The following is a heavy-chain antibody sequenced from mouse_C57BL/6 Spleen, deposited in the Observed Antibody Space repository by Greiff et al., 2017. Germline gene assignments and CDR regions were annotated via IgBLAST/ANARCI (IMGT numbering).Heavy chain of an antibody. CDR2: IDPENGDT. J-gene: IGHJ3*01. CDR3: TTVPWFGY. CDR1: GFNIKDDY. Sequence: EVQLQQSGAELVRPGASVKLSCTASGFNIKDDYMHWVKQRPEQGLEWIGWIDPENGDTEYASKFQGKATITADTSSNTAYLQLSSLTSEDTAVYYCTTVPWFGYWGQGTLVTVSA. V-gene: IGHV14-4*01.